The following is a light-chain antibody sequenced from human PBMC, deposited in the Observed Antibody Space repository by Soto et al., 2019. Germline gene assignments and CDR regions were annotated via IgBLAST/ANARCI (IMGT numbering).Light chain of an antibody. CDR2: EGT. CDR3: SSYTGGNPSYV. J-gene: IGLJ1*01. V-gene: IGLV2-14*02. Sequence: QSVLTQPASVSGSPGQSITISCTGTNSDVGTHNLVSWYQQHPGKAPKLIIYEGTKRPSGVSNRFSGSKSGNTASLTISGLQAEDEADYYCSSYTGGNPSYVFGTGTKVTVL. CDR1: NSDVGTHNL.